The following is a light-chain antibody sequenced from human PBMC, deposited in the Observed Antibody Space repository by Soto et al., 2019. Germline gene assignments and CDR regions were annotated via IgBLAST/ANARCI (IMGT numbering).Light chain of an antibody. CDR3: SSYTRSSPVV. CDR2: DFI. J-gene: IGLJ2*01. V-gene: IGLV2-14*01. CDR1: SSDLGGYDY. Sequence: QSALTQPASVSGSPGQSITISCTGTSSDLGGYDYVSWYQQHPGKAPKLMIHDFIIRPSGISNRFSGSKSGNTASLTISGLQAEDEADYYCSSYTRSSPVVFGGGTKVTVL.